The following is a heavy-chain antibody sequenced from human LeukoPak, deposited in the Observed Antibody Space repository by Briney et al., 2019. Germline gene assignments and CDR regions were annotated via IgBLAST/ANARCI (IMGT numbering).Heavy chain of an antibody. CDR3: ARVPTDILTGYYTPSAFDI. V-gene: IGHV4-4*02. J-gene: IGHJ3*02. Sequence: RASETLSLTCAVSGGSISSSNWWSWVRQPPGKGLEWIGEIYHSGSTNYNPSLKSRVTISVDKSKNQFSLKLSSVTAADTAVYYCARVPTDILTGYYTPSAFDIWGQGTMVTVSS. D-gene: IGHD3-9*01. CDR1: GGSISSSNW. CDR2: IYHSGST.